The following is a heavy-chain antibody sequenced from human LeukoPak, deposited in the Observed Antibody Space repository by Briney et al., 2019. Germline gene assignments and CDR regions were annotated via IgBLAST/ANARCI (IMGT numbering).Heavy chain of an antibody. CDR3: AKRTHVLQFSVYYYSMDV. CDR2: ISGSGDST. J-gene: IGHJ6*02. V-gene: IGHV3-23*01. Sequence: TGGSLRLSCAASGFTFSSYAMSWVRQAPGKGLEWVSAISGSGDSTYYADSVKGRFTISRDNSKNTLYLQMNSLRAEDTAVYYCAKRTHVLQFSVYYYSMDVWGQGTTVTVSS. CDR1: GFTFSSYA. D-gene: IGHD3-3*01.